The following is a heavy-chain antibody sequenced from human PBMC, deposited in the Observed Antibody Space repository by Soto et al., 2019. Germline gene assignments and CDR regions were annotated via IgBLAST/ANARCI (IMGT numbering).Heavy chain of an antibody. CDR1: GYTFTSYG. J-gene: IGHJ6*02. D-gene: IGHD3-10*01. Sequence: QVQLVQSGAEVKKPGASVKVSCKASGYTFTSYGISWVRQAPGQGLEWMGWISAYNGNTNYAQKLQGRVTMTTDTSTSKAYMELRSLRSDDTAVYYWASHLWFGELRSSYYGMDVWGQGTTVTVSS. CDR3: ASHLWFGELRSSYYGMDV. V-gene: IGHV1-18*01. CDR2: ISAYNGNT.